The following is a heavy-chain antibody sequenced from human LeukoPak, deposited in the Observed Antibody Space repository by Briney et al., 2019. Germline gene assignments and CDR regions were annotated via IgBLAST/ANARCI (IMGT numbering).Heavy chain of an antibody. CDR3: AKYITVTTNSYYYYMDI. CDR1: GFTFSSYS. Sequence: PGGSLRLSCAASGFTFSSYSMNWVRQAPGKGLEWVSYISSSSSTIYYADSVKGRFTISRDNAKNTLYLQMNSLRAEDTAVYYCAKYITVTTNSYYYYMDIWGKGTTVTVSS. D-gene: IGHD4-11*01. J-gene: IGHJ6*03. V-gene: IGHV3-48*01. CDR2: ISSSSSTI.